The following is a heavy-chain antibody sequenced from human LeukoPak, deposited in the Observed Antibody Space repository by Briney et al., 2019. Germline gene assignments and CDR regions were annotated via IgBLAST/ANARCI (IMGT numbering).Heavy chain of an antibody. CDR1: GGSFSGYY. J-gene: IGHJ4*02. Sequence: PSETLSLTCAVYGGSFSGYYWSWIRQPPGKGLEWIGEINHSGSTNYNPSLKSRVTISVDTSKNQFSLKLSSVTAADTAVYYCASQGPRDGYNPFDYWGQGTLVTVS. CDR3: ASQGPRDGYNPFDY. CDR2: INHSGST. D-gene: IGHD5-24*01. V-gene: IGHV4-34*01.